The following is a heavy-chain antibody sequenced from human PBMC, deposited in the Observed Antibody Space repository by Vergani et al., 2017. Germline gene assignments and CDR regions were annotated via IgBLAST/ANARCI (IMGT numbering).Heavy chain of an antibody. CDR2: ISGSGGST. CDR1: GFTFSSYA. Sequence: EVQLLESGGGLVQPGGSLRLSCAASGFTFSSYAMSWVRQAPGKGLEWVSAISGSGGSTYYADSVKGRFTISRDNSKNTLYLQMNSLSAEDTAVYYCAKGIRYYDFWSGPVYYYYYMDVWGKGTTVTVSS. CDR3: AKGIRYYDFWSGPVYYYYYMDV. D-gene: IGHD3-3*01. J-gene: IGHJ6*03. V-gene: IGHV3-23*01.